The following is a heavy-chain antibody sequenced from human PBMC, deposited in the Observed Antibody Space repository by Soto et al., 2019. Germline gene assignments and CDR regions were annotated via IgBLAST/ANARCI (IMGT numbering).Heavy chain of an antibody. CDR2: IIPILGIA. J-gene: IGHJ4*02. Sequence: QVQLVQSGAEVKKPGSSVKVSCKASGGTFSSYTISWVRQAPGQGLEWMGRIIPILGIANYAQKFQGRVTITADKSTSSAYIELSSLRSEDTAVYYCARDDGGAAADLPLGYWGQGTLVTVSS. CDR3: ARDDGGAAADLPLGY. CDR1: GGTFSSYT. D-gene: IGHD6-13*01. V-gene: IGHV1-69*08.